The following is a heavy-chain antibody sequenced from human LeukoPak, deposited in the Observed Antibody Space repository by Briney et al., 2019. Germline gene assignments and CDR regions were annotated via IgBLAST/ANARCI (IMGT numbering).Heavy chain of an antibody. CDR2: INTNSGCT. V-gene: IGHV1-2*02. CDR1: GYTFTGYF. D-gene: IGHD3-16*01. Sequence: ASVKVSCKASGYTFTGYFMHWVRQAPGQGLEWMGWINTNSGCTNYAQKFQGRVTMTRDTSISTAYMELTRLRSDDTAVYYCAREEGAPRADFYYWGQGTLVTVSS. J-gene: IGHJ4*02. CDR3: AREEGAPRADFYY.